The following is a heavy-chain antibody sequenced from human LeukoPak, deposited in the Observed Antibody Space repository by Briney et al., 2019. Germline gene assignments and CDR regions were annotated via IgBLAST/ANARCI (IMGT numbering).Heavy chain of an antibody. V-gene: IGHV4-59*08. J-gene: IGHJ4*02. CDR3: ASGNYGDYVPGWDY. CDR2: IYYSGST. Sequence: SETLSLTCTVSGGSISSYYWSWIRQPPGKGLEWIGYIYYSGSTNYNPSLKSRVTISVDTSKNQFSLKLSSVTAADTAVYYCASGNYGDYVPGWDYWGQGTMATVSS. CDR1: GGSISSYY. D-gene: IGHD4-17*01.